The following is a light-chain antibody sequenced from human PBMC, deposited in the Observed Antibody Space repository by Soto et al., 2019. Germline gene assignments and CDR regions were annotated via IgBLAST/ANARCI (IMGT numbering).Light chain of an antibody. Sequence: EIVLTQSPGTLSLSPGERATLSCRASQSVRSSYLAWYQQKPGQAPRLLIYGAFSRATGIADRFSGSGSGTDFTLTISRLAPEDFAVYYCQQYGNSPCTFGQGTKVEIK. J-gene: IGKJ1*01. CDR1: QSVRSSY. CDR3: QQYGNSPCT. CDR2: GAF. V-gene: IGKV3-20*01.